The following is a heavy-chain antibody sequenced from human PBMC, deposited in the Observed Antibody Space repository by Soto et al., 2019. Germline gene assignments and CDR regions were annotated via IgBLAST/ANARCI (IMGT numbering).Heavy chain of an antibody. J-gene: IGHJ4*02. Sequence: GASVKVSCKASGYTFTSYGISWVRQAPGQGLEWMGWISAYNGNTNYAQKLQGRVTMTTDTSTSTAYMELRSLRSDDTAVYYCARVVLVSDIVATMFDYWGQGTLVTVSS. CDR2: ISAYNGNT. CDR3: ARVVLVSDIVATMFDY. CDR1: GYTFTSYG. V-gene: IGHV1-18*01. D-gene: IGHD5-12*01.